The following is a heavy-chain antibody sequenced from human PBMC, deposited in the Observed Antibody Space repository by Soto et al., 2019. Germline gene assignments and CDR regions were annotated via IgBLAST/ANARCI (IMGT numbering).Heavy chain of an antibody. CDR1: GYTFANYA. CDR2: LNGGNGKT. Sequence: VASVKVSCKASGYTFANYAMHWVRQAPGQRLEWMAWLNGGNGKTKYSQKSQGRVTITRDTSASTAYMELRSLRSEDTAVYFCARGFTSGWQPLDAWGQGTLVTVSS. D-gene: IGHD6-19*01. V-gene: IGHV1-3*01. CDR3: ARGFTSGWQPLDA. J-gene: IGHJ5*02.